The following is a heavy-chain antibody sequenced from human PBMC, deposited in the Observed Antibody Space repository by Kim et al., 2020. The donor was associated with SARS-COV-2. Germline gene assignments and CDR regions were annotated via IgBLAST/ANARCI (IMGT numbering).Heavy chain of an antibody. Sequence: SETLSLTCNVSGGSISGCPYYWGWIRQPPGKGLEWIVNIYYSGVTYDNPSLKSRVIMSVDTSKNQFSLSLKSVTAADTAVYFCVRDGPPSQHVTDNWG. V-gene: IGHV4-39*07. CDR1: GGSISGCPYY. D-gene: IGHD6-6*01. CDR3: VRDGPPSQHVTDN. J-gene: IGHJ3*02. CDR2: IYYSGVT.